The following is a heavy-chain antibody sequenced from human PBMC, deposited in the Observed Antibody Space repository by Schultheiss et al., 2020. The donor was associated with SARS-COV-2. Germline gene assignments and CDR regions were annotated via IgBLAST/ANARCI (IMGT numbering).Heavy chain of an antibody. CDR1: GYTFTSYG. CDR2: IIPILGIA. CDR3: ASGGSNEPPGY. Sequence: SVKVSCKASGYTFTSYGISWVRQAPGQGLEWMGRIIPILGIANYAQKFQGRVTMTRDKSTSTVYMELSSLRSEDTAVYYCASGGSNEPPGYWGQGTLVTVSS. J-gene: IGHJ4*02. D-gene: IGHD3-16*01. V-gene: IGHV1-69*04.